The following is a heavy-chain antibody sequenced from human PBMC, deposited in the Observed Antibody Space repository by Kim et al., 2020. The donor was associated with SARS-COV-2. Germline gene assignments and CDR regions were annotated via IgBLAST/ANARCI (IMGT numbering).Heavy chain of an antibody. CDR1: GFTFSSYG. J-gene: IGHJ3*02. D-gene: IGHD1-26*01. V-gene: IGHV3-33*01. CDR2: IWYDGSNK. Sequence: GGSLRLSCAASGFTFSSYGMHWVRQAPGKGLEWVAVIWYDGSNKYYADSVKGRFTISRDNSKNTLYLQMNSLRAEDTAVYYCARRSKPGIVGATGVAAFDIWGQGTMVTVSS. CDR3: ARRSKPGIVGATGVAAFDI.